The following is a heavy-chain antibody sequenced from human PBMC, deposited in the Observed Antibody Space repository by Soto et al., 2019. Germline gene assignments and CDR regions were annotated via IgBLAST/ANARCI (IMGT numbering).Heavy chain of an antibody. Sequence: SVKVSCKASGYTFTSYDINWVRQATGQGLEWMGWMNPNSGNTGYAQKFQGRVTMTRNTSISTAYMELSSLRSEDTAVYYCARSKGSWYQLFDYWGQGTLVTVSS. CDR3: ARSKGSWYQLFDY. D-gene: IGHD6-13*01. J-gene: IGHJ4*02. V-gene: IGHV1-8*01. CDR1: GYTFTSYD. CDR2: MNPNSGNT.